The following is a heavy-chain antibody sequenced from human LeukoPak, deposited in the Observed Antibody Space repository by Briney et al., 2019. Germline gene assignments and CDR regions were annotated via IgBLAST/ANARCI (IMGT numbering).Heavy chain of an antibody. V-gene: IGHV6-1*01. CDR2: TYYRSTWYN. CDR3: ARRLTQYDCFDR. J-gene: IGHJ5*02. CDR1: GDSVSSNSVT. Sequence: SQTLSLTCAISGDSVSSNSVTWNWTRQSPSRGLEWLGRTYYRSTWYNDYAVSVRGRITVNPDTSKNQFSLHLNSVTPEDTAVYYCARRLTQYDCFDRGGQGILVTVSS. D-gene: IGHD2-2*01.